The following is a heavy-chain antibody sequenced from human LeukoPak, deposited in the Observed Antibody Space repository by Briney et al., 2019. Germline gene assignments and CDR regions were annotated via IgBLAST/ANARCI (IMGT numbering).Heavy chain of an antibody. V-gene: IGHV1-8*01. CDR1: GYTFTSYD. Sequence: GESLKISCKGSGYTFTSYDINWVRQATGQGLEWMGWMNPNSGNTGYAQKFQGRVTMTRNTSISTAYMELSSLRSEDTAVYYCAIVLRYFDWLLGPYYFDYWGQGTLVTVSS. J-gene: IGHJ4*02. D-gene: IGHD3-9*01. CDR3: AIVLRYFDWLLGPYYFDY. CDR2: MNPNSGNT.